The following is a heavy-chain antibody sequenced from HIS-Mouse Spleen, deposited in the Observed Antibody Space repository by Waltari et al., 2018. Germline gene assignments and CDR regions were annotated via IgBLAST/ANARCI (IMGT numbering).Heavy chain of an antibody. CDR2: IYYSGST. Sequence: QLQLQESGPGLVKPSETLSLTCPVSCGSIRSSSSYWGWIRQPPGKGLEWIGSIYYSGSTYYNPSLKSRVTISVDTSKNQFSLKLSSVTAADTAVYYCAREIPYSSSWYDWYFDLWGRGTLVTVSS. V-gene: IGHV4-39*07. J-gene: IGHJ2*01. CDR3: AREIPYSSSWYDWYFDL. CDR1: CGSIRSSSSY. D-gene: IGHD6-13*01.